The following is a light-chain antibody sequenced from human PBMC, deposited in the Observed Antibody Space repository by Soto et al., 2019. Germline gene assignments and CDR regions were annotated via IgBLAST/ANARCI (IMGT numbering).Light chain of an antibody. V-gene: IGKV3-15*01. J-gene: IGKJ1*01. CDR1: QSVSSN. CDR2: RAS. Sequence: EIVMTQSPATLSVSPGERATLSRRASQSVSSNLAWYQQKPGQAPRLLIYRASTRATGIPARFSGSGSGTDFTLTITSLQSEDFAVYYCQHYHNWPPWTFGQGTKVEIK. CDR3: QHYHNWPPWT.